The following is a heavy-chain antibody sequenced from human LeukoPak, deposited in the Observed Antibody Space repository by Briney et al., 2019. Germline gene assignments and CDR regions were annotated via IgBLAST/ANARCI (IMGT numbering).Heavy chain of an antibody. CDR2: IYSGGST. J-gene: IGHJ4*02. V-gene: IGHV3-66*01. D-gene: IGHD3-9*01. CDR1: GFTVSSNY. Sequence: GGSLRLTCAASGFTVSSNYMSWVRQAPGKGLEWVSVIYSGGSTYYADSVKGRFTISRDNSKNTLYLQMNSLRAEDTAVYYCARGVGRGLRYFDWFPYFDYWGQGTLVTVSS. CDR3: ARGVGRGLRYFDWFPYFDY.